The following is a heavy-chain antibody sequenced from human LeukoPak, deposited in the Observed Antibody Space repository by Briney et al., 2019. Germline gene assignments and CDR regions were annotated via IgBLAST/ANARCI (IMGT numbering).Heavy chain of an antibody. D-gene: IGHD6-6*01. CDR1: GYTFTGYY. CDR3: ARFGGSSSYWVSD. J-gene: IGHJ4*02. V-gene: IGHV1-2*02. CDR2: INPNSGGT. Sequence: ASVKVSCKASGYTFTGYYMHWVRQAPGQGLEWMGWINPNSGGTNYAQKFQGRVTMTRDTSISTAYMELSRLRPDDTAVYYCARFGGSSSYWVSDWGQGTLVTVSS.